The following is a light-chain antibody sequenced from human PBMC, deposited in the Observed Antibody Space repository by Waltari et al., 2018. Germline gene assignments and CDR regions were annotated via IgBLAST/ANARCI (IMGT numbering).Light chain of an antibody. J-gene: IGLJ3*02. V-gene: IGLV2-11*01. CDR3: CSYAGSYTWV. CDR2: DVS. Sequence: QSALTQPRSVSGSPGQSVTISCTGTSSDVGGCNYVSWYQQHPGKAPNLMIYDVSKRPSGVPDRFSGSKSGNTASLTISGLQAEDEADYYCCSYAGSYTWVFGGGTKLTVL. CDR1: SSDVGGCNY.